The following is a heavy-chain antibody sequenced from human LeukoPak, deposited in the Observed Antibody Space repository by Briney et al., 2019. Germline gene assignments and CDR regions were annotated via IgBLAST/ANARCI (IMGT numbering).Heavy chain of an antibody. Sequence: HPGGSLRLSCAASGFTFSSYGMHWVRQAPGKGLEWVAFIRYDGSNKYYADSVKGRFTISRDNSKNTLYLQMNSLRAEDTAVYYCARDDCSGGSCYLTFDYWGQGTLVTVSS. CDR3: ARDDCSGGSCYLTFDY. D-gene: IGHD2-15*01. CDR1: GFTFSSYG. J-gene: IGHJ4*02. V-gene: IGHV3-30*02. CDR2: IRYDGSNK.